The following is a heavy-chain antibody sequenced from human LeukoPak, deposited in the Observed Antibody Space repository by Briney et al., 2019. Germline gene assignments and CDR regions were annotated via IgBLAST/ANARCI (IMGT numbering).Heavy chain of an antibody. J-gene: IGHJ4*02. CDR2: ISGSGGST. Sequence: QPGGSLRLSCAASGFTFSSYAMSWVRQAPGKGLEWVSAISGSGGSTYYADSVKGRFTISRDNSKNTLYLQMNSLRAEDTAVYYCAKGGYHTAMVTGDFDYWGQGTLVTVSS. V-gene: IGHV3-23*01. CDR1: GFTFSSYA. CDR3: AKGGYHTAMVTGDFDY. D-gene: IGHD5-18*01.